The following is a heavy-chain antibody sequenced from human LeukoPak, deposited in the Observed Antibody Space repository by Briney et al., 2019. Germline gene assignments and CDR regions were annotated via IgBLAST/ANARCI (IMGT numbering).Heavy chain of an antibody. CDR2: IWYDGSDR. J-gene: IGHJ4*02. CDR3: ATAIVNIVSTIVE. CDR1: GFIFSRYG. V-gene: IGHV3-33*01. D-gene: IGHD5/OR15-5a*01. Sequence: PGGSLRLSCAASGFIFSRYGMHWVRQAPGKGLEWVAVIWYDGSDRYYADSVKGRFTISRDNSRNTLYLQMNSLRADDTAVYYCATAIVNIVSTIVEWGQGTLVTVSS.